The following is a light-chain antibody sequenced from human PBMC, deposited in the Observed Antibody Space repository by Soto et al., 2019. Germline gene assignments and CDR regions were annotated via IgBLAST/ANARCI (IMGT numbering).Light chain of an antibody. CDR3: QHSYSYSST. V-gene: IGKV1-39*01. Sequence: DIQMTQSPSSLSASVGDRVTITCRASQSISSYLNWYQQKPGKAPKLLIYAASSLQSGVPSRFSGSGSVTDITLTISTLQTEAFATYYCQHSYSYSSTFGPGTKVDIK. J-gene: IGKJ3*01. CDR1: QSISSY. CDR2: AAS.